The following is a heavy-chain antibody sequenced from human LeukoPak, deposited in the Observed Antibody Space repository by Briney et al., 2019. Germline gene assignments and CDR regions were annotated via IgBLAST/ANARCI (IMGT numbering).Heavy chain of an antibody. V-gene: IGHV3-23*01. J-gene: IGHJ4*02. CDR2: ISGSGGST. CDR1: GFTFSSYS. Sequence: PGGSLRLSCAASGFTFSSYSMSWVRQPPGKGLERVSSISGSGGSTYYADSVKGRFTISRDNSKHTLYLQMNSLRAEDTAVYYCAKDYSSSFGRHFDYWGQGTLVTVSS. CDR3: AKDYSSSFGRHFDY. D-gene: IGHD6-13*01.